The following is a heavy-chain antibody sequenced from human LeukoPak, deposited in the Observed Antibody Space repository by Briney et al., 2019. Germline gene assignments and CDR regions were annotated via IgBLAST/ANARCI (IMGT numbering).Heavy chain of an antibody. V-gene: IGHV3-11*01. CDR2: ISSSGDRQ. D-gene: IGHD6-19*01. CDR1: GFTFSGYY. J-gene: IGHJ4*02. CDR3: ARDRGAVAGQYFDY. Sequence: GGSLRLSCAASGFTFSGYYMSWIRQAPGKGPEWISYISSSGDRQYYADSVKGRFSISRDNAKNSLFLQMDSLRAEDTAVYYCARDRGAVAGQYFDYWGQGTLVTFSS.